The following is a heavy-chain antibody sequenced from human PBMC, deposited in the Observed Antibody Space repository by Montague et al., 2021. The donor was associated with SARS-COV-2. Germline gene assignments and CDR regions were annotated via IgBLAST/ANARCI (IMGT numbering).Heavy chain of an antibody. J-gene: IGHJ6*02. D-gene: IGHD3/OR15-3a*01. CDR2: IKRGDT. Sequence: SETLSLTCAVCGESYNPWGQSFNNYHWGWIRQSQGKGLEWIGDIKRGDTKYNPSLGSRVTISADTAKKQFSLMLTSVTAADTAVYYCARRPAPLPHLDWSQRYFDYYGLDVWGQGTAVIVS. V-gene: IGHV4-34*12. CDR1: GESYNPWGQSFNNYH. CDR3: ARRPAPLPHLDWSQRYFDYYGLDV.